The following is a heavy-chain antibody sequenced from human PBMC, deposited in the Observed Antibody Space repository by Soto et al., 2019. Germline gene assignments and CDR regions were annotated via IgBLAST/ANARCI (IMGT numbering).Heavy chain of an antibody. J-gene: IGHJ4*02. V-gene: IGHV3-30*03. CDR1: GFPFTTYG. CDR3: VGGQYYFDY. D-gene: IGHD3-10*01. CDR2: ISYDGSNK. Sequence: ESGGGVVQPGTSLRLSCAASGFPFTTYGMHWVREAPTKGLDWVAVISYDGSNKYYADSVRGRFTISRDNSKNTLYLQMTSLRPEDTALYYCVGGQYYFDYRGQGTLVTVSS.